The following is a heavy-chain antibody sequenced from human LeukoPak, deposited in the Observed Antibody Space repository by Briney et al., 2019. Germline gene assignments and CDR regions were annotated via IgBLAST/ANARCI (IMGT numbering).Heavy chain of an antibody. CDR3: ARAVCPTIKFCDSSYFMDV. CDR1: GFTFSSYS. D-gene: IGHD6-6*01. J-gene: IGHJ6*03. Sequence: GGSLRLSCAASGFTFSSYSMNWVRQAPGKGLEWVSSISSSSSYIYYADSVKGRFTISRDNAKNSLYLQMNSLRAEDTALYYCARAVCPTIKFCDSSYFMDVWGKGTTVNVS. V-gene: IGHV3-21*04. CDR2: ISSSSSYI.